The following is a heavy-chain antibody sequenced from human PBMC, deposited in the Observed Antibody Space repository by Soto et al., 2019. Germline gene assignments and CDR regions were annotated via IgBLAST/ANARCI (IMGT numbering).Heavy chain of an antibody. CDR3: TRDESVSYDSWFHP. CDR2: ISSGAAYI. V-gene: IGHV3-21*01. Sequence: EVQVVESGGGLAKPGGSLTLSCNFTVSLYSMNWVRQAPGKGLEWVASISSGAAYIKYADSVQGRFTISRDNAQSSVSLQMSSRRVKDTAVYLCTRDESVSYDSWFHPWGQGTQVTVSA. J-gene: IGHJ5*02. CDR1: TVSLYS. D-gene: IGHD1-26*01.